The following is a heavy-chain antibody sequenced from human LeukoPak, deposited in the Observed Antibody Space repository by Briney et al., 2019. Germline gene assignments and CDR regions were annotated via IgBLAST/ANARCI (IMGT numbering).Heavy chain of an antibody. D-gene: IGHD3-16*01. CDR3: ARHYGRTAYFDY. J-gene: IGHJ4*02. Sequence: SETLSLTCTVSGGSISSSSYYWGWIRQPPGKGLEWIGSIYYSGSTYYNPSLKSRVTISVDTAKNQFSLKLSSVTAAGTAVYYCARHYGRTAYFDYWGQGSLVTVSS. V-gene: IGHV4-39*01. CDR2: IYYSGST. CDR1: GGSISSSSYY.